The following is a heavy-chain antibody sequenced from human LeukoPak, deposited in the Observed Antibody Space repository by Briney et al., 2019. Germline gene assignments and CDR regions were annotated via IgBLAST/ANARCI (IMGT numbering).Heavy chain of an antibody. CDR2: ISRNSGSI. CDR1: GFTFDDYA. Sequence: GRSLRLSCAASGFTFDDYAMHWVRQAPGKGLEWVSGISRNSGSIGYADSVKGRFTISRDNAKNSLYLQMNSLRAEDTALYYCAKERYYGSGSYYRGLFDYWGQGTLVTVSS. D-gene: IGHD3-10*01. V-gene: IGHV3-9*01. CDR3: AKERYYGSGSYYRGLFDY. J-gene: IGHJ4*02.